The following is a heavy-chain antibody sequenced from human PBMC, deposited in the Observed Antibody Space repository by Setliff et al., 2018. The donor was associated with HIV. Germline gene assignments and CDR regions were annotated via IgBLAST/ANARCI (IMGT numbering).Heavy chain of an antibody. CDR2: IYSTGST. J-gene: IGHJ4*02. V-gene: IGHV4-59*02. Sequence: SETLSLTCTVSGASVTSHYWSWIRQSPGRELEWIGYIYSTGSTNYNPSLQSRVAISMDASKNKFSLKVTSVTSADTAVYYCAKGAGFYGDYTFDYWGQGNLVTVSS. D-gene: IGHD4-17*01. CDR3: AKGAGFYGDYTFDY. CDR1: GASVTSHY.